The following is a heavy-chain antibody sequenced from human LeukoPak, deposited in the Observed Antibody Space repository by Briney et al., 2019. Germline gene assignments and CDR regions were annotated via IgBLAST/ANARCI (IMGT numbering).Heavy chain of an antibody. CDR2: IYHSGST. D-gene: IGHD4-17*01. V-gene: IGHV4-30-2*01. CDR3: ARTMTTVTTDDY. J-gene: IGHJ4*02. CDR1: GGSISSGGYS. Sequence: PSETLSLTCAVSGGSISSGGYSWSWIRQPPGKGLEWIGYIYHSGSTYYNPSLKSRVTISVDTSKNQFSLKLSSVTAADTAVYYCARTMTTVTTDDYWGQGTLVTVSS.